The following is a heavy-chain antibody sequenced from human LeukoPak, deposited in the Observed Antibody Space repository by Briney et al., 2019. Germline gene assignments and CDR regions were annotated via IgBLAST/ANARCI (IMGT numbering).Heavy chain of an antibody. J-gene: IGHJ2*01. CDR1: GGSISHYY. CDR3: AISYYESSGYSLQYFNL. D-gene: IGHD3-22*01. Sequence: KASETLSLTCSVSGGSISHYYGSWIRQPAGKGLEWIGRIYNSGSTNYNPSLKSRVTMSVDTSKSQFSLRLTSMTAADTAVYYCAISYYESSGYSLQYFNLWGRGTLVTVSS. V-gene: IGHV4-4*07. CDR2: IYNSGST.